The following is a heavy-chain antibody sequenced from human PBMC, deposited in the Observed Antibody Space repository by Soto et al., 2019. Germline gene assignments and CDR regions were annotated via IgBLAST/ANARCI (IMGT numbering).Heavy chain of an antibody. CDR3: AKGPRFWTAPDY. D-gene: IGHD3-3*01. Sequence: LRLSCAASGFTFSSYAMSWVRQAPGKGLEWVSAISGSGGSTYYADSVKGRFTISRDNSKNTLYLQMNSLRAEDTAVYYCAKGPRFWTAPDYWGQGTLVTVSS. CDR1: GFTFSSYA. V-gene: IGHV3-23*01. J-gene: IGHJ4*02. CDR2: ISGSGGST.